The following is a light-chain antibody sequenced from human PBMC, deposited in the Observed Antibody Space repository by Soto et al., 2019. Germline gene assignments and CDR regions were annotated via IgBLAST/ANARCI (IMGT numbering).Light chain of an antibody. CDR1: QSVISTY. CDR3: QQYRDSLGT. V-gene: IGKV3-20*01. CDR2: GAS. Sequence: EIVLTQSPGTLSLSPGERATLSCRASQSVISTYLAWYQQKPGQAPRLLIYGASSRATDIPDRFSGSGSGTDFTLTISRLEPEDFAVYYCQQYRDSLGTFGQGTKVDIK. J-gene: IGKJ1*01.